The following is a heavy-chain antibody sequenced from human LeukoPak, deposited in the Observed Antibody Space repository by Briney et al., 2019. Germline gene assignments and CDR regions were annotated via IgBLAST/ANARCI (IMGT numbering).Heavy chain of an antibody. CDR2: IDPRGGGT. CDR1: GYTFTSYY. D-gene: IGHD6-13*01. V-gene: IGHV1-46*01. CDR3: ATWGSSSSPLPSMGV. J-gene: IGHJ6*02. Sequence: VASVKVSCKASGYTFTSYYMHWVRRAPGQGLEWMGIIDPRGGGTTYAQNFQGRVTMTRDTSTGTVYMESSSLTSEDTAVYYCATWGSSSSPLPSMGVWGQGTTVIVSS.